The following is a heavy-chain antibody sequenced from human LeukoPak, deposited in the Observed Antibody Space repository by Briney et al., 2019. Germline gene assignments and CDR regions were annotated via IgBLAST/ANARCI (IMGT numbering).Heavy chain of an antibody. CDR1: GFTFSSYS. J-gene: IGHJ5*02. V-gene: IGHV3-21*01. CDR3: ARNIVVVPAARFGPAFDP. D-gene: IGHD2-2*01. Sequence: GGSLRLSCAASGFTFSSYSMNWVRQAPGKGLEWVSSISSSSSYIYYADSVRGRFTISRDNAKNSLYLQMNSLRAEDTAVYYCARNIVVVPAARFGPAFDPWGQGTLVTVSS. CDR2: ISSSSSYI.